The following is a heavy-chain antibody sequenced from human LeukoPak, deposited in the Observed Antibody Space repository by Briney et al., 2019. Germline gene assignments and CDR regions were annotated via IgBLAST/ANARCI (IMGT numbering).Heavy chain of an antibody. J-gene: IGHJ4*02. CDR3: ATYQGYNYGPFDY. V-gene: IGHV3-7*05. Sequence: GGSLRLSCAASGLTFSRYWLSWVRQAPGRRLEWVAKIKYDGSEDYYVDSVKGRFTISRDNSKNSLYLQMNSLRAEDTAVYYCATYQGYNYGPFDYWGQGAPVTVSS. D-gene: IGHD5-18*01. CDR2: IKYDGSED. CDR1: GLTFSRYW.